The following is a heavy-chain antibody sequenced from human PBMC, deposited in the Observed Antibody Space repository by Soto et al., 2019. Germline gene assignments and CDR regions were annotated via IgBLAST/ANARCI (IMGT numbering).Heavy chain of an antibody. CDR2: ITSSSSTI. V-gene: IGHV3-48*02. Sequence: EVQLVESGGGLVQPGGSLRLSCAASGFTFNTYSMNWVRQAPGKGLEWISYITSSSSTIFYADSVKGRFTISRDNAKNSLYLQTNSLRDEDTAVYYCARGLREWLSSIDGFDIWGQGTMVTVSS. J-gene: IGHJ3*02. D-gene: IGHD3-3*01. CDR3: ARGLREWLSSIDGFDI. CDR1: GFTFNTYS.